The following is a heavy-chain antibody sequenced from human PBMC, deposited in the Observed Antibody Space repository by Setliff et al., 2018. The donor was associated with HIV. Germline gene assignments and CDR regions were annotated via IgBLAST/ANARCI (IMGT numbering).Heavy chain of an antibody. Sequence: ASVKVSCKASGYIFSHYYTHWVRQAPGQGLEWMGRISPNSGGTHYPQKFQGRVTLTSDTSISTAYMELSGLRSDDTAVYYCASLMGDYYDSSGLDYWGQGTLVTVSS. CDR3: ASLMGDYYDSSGLDY. CDR2: ISPNSGGT. J-gene: IGHJ4*02. D-gene: IGHD3-22*01. V-gene: IGHV1-2*06. CDR1: GYIFSHYY.